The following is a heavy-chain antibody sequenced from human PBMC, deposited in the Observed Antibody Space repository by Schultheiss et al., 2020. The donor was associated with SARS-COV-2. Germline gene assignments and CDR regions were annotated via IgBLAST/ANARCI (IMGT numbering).Heavy chain of an antibody. CDR1: GFTFSNAW. J-gene: IGHJ6*02. V-gene: IGHV3-11*04. CDR2: ISSSGSTI. CDR3: ASFGYSSSWYRDYYYGMDV. Sequence: GESLKISCAASGFTFSNAWMSWVRQAPGKGLEWVSYISSSGSTIYYADSVKGRFTISRDNAKNSLYLQMNSLRAEDTAVYYCASFGYSSSWYRDYYYGMDVWGQGTTVTVSS. D-gene: IGHD6-13*01.